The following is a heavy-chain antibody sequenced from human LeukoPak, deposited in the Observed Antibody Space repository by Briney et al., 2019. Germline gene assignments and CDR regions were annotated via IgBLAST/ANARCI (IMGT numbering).Heavy chain of an antibody. V-gene: IGHV1-2*02. CDR3: ARARYSTRWQSDFDY. J-gene: IGHJ4*02. D-gene: IGHD6-13*01. Sequence: GASVKVSCKASGYTFTDYYMHWVRQASGQGLEWMGWINPHSGDTNYAQKFQGRVTMTRDTSISTAYMELSSLRSDDTAVYYCARARYSTRWQSDFDYWGQGTLVTVSS. CDR1: GYTFTDYY. CDR2: INPHSGDT.